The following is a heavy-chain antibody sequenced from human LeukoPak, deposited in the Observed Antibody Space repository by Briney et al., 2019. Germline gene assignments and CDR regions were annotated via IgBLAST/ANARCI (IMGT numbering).Heavy chain of an antibody. CDR3: ARNKYDILTGRLDAFDI. J-gene: IGHJ3*02. V-gene: IGHV4-30-4*01. Sequence: PSQTLSLTCTVSGGSISSGDYYWSWIRQPPGKGLEWIGYIYYSGSTYYNPSLKSRVTISVDTSKNQFSLKLSSVTAADTAVYYCARNKYDILTGRLDAFDIWGQGTMVTVSS. CDR2: IYYSGST. D-gene: IGHD3-9*01. CDR1: GGSISSGDYY.